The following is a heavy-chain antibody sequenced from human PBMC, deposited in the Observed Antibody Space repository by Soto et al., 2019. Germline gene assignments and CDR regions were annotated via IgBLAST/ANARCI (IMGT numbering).Heavy chain of an antibody. CDR3: ARVGGGYSYGYQFDY. D-gene: IGHD5-18*01. V-gene: IGHV4-59*01. CDR2: IYYSGST. J-gene: IGHJ4*02. CDR1: GGSISSYY. Sequence: PSETLSLTCTVSGGSISSYYWSWIRQPPGKGLEWIGYIYYSGSTNYNPSLKSRVTISVDTSKNQFSLKLSSVTAADTAVYYCARVGGGYSYGYQFDYWGQETLVTVSS.